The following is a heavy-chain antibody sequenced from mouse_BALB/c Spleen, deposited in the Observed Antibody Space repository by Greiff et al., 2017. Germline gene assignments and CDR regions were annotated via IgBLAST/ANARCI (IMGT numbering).Heavy chain of an antibody. V-gene: IGHV1-87*01. D-gene: IGHD1-1*01. Sequence: VQLQESGAELARPGASVKLSCKASGYTFTSYWMQWVKQRPGQGLEWIGAIYPGDGDTRYTQKFKGKATLTADKSSSTAYMQLSSLASEDSAVYYCARHLYGSSSWFAYWGQGTLVTVSA. CDR1: GYTFTSYW. J-gene: IGHJ3*01. CDR2: IYPGDGDT. CDR3: ARHLYGSSSWFAY.